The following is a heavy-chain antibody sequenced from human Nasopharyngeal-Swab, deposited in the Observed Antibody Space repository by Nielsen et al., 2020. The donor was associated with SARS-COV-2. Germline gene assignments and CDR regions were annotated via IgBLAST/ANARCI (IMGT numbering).Heavy chain of an antibody. CDR3: ARSYPGIGWFDP. CDR2: MGSSSSTI. D-gene: IGHD3-16*02. Sequence: GESLKISCAASGCTYSSYSMNWVRQAPGKGLEWVSYMGSSSSTIYYADSVKGRFTISRDNAKNSLYLQMNSLRAEETTVYYCARSYPGIGWFDPWGQGTLVTVSS. CDR1: GCTYSSYS. J-gene: IGHJ5*02. V-gene: IGHV3-48*01.